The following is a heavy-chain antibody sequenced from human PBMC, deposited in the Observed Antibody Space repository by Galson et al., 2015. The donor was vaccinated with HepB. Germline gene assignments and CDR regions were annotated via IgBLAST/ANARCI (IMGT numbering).Heavy chain of an antibody. J-gene: IGHJ6*02. V-gene: IGHV4-31*03. CDR1: GGSISSGGYY. CDR2: IYYSGST. Sequence: LSLTCTVSGGSISSGGYYWSWIRQHPGKGLEWIGYIYYSGSTYYNPSLKSRVTISVDTSKNQFSLKLSSVTAADTAVYYCARDRVVVVPAAIAQFDYYYYYGMDVWGQGTTVTVSS. CDR3: ARDRVVVVPAAIAQFDYYYYYGMDV. D-gene: IGHD2-2*01.